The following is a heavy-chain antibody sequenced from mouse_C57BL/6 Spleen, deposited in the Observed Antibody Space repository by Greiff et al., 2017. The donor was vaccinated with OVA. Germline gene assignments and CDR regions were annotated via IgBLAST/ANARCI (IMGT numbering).Heavy chain of an antibody. CDR1: GFTFSDYY. CDR2: INYDGSST. Sequence: EVHLVESERGLVQPGSSMKLSCTASGFTFSDYYMAWVRQVPEKGLEWVANINYDGSSTYYLDSLKSRFIISRDNAKNILYLQMSSLKSEDTATYYCARDNDGYYFYWYFDVWGTGTTVTVSS. D-gene: IGHD2-3*01. V-gene: IGHV5-16*01. CDR3: ARDNDGYYFYWYFDV. J-gene: IGHJ1*03.